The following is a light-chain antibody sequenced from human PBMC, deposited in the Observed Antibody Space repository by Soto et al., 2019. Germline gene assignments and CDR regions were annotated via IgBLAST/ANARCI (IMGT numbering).Light chain of an antibody. CDR2: EVY. Sequence: QSALTQPPSASGPPGQSVTISCTGTNSAVGGYNYVSWYQHHPGKAPKLIVYEVYKRPSGVPDRFSGSKSGNTAALTVSGLQAEDEADYYCSSYVGTNSYVFGTGTKVTVL. CDR3: SSYVGTNSYV. CDR1: NSAVGGYNY. V-gene: IGLV2-8*01. J-gene: IGLJ1*01.